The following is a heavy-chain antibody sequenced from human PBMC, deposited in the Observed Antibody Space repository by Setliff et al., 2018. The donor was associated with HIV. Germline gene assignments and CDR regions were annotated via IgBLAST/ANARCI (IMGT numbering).Heavy chain of an antibody. J-gene: IGHJ4*02. D-gene: IGHD1-20*01. CDR3: ARLNNGAHYFHFDY. V-gene: IGHV4-38-2*02. Sequence: PSETLSLTCTVSDYSISSGYYWGWIRQPPGKGLEWIGGIYHSGSTYYNPSLKSRVTISVDTSKDHFSLNLSSVTAADTAVYYCARLNNGAHYFHFDYWGQGTLVTVSS. CDR1: DYSISSGYY. CDR2: IYHSGST.